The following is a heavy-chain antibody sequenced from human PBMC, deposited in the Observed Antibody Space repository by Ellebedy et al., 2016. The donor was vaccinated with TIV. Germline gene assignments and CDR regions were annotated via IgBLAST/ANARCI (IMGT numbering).Heavy chain of an antibody. J-gene: IGHJ4*02. D-gene: IGHD3-10*01. CDR1: GFSFGSYW. CDR2: IKADGSGI. CDR3: ATLGDLVDY. Sequence: GESLKISCAASGFSFGSYWMLWVRQPPGKGLEWVSRIKADGSGITYADSVRGRFTISRDNSKNTLYLQMDSLRPDDTAVYYCATLGDLVDYWGQGTLVTVAS. V-gene: IGHV3-74*03.